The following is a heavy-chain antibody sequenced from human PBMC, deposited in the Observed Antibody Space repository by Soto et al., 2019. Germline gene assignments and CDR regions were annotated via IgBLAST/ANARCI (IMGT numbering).Heavy chain of an antibody. CDR3: ASEYCSGGSCYYYGMDV. CDR1: GFTFSPYG. D-gene: IGHD2-15*01. J-gene: IGHJ6*02. V-gene: IGHV3-33*01. Sequence: QVQLVDSGGGVVQPGRSLRLSCAASGFTFSPYGMHWVRQAPDKGPEWVAVLWYDGSNKYYADSVKGRFTISRDNSKNTRYLQMNSLSAEDTAVYYCASEYCSGGSCYYYGMDVWGQGTTVTVSS. CDR2: LWYDGSNK.